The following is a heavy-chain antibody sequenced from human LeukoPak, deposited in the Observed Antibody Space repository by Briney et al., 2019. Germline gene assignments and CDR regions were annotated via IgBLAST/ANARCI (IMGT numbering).Heavy chain of an antibody. D-gene: IGHD1-14*01. Sequence: GGSLRLSCAASGFTFSSYAMSWVRQAPGKGLEWVSSISSSSSYIYYADSVKGRFTISRDNAKNSPYLQMNSLRAEDTAVYYCARPLVGGSAPGYFDYWGQGTLVTVSS. V-gene: IGHV3-21*01. CDR2: ISSSSSYI. CDR3: ARPLVGGSAPGYFDY. CDR1: GFTFSSYA. J-gene: IGHJ4*02.